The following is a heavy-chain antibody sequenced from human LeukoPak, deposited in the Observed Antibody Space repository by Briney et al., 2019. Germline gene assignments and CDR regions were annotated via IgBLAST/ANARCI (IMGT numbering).Heavy chain of an antibody. CDR3: ARAASSSSSEDY. D-gene: IGHD6-6*01. CDR1: GGSISSYY. CDR2: IYYSGST. V-gene: IGHV4-59*01. Sequence: PSETLSLTCTVSGGSISSYYWSWIRQPPGKGLEWIGYIYYSGSTNYNPSLKSRVTISVDTSKNQFSLKLSSVTAADTAVYYCARAASSSSSEDYWGQGTLVTVSS. J-gene: IGHJ4*02.